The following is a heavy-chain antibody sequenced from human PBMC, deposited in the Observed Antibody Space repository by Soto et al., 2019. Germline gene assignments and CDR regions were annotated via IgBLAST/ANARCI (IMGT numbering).Heavy chain of an antibody. J-gene: IGHJ4*02. Sequence: ASVKVSCKASGYTVTSYYMHWVRQAPGQGLEWMGIINPSGGSTSYAQKFQGRVTITRDTSTSTAYMELSSLRYEDTAVYYCARVGCSGGRCCVHRFDYWGQGTLVTVSS. CDR2: INPSGGST. CDR1: GYTVTSYY. CDR3: ARVGCSGGRCCVHRFDY. D-gene: IGHD2-15*01. V-gene: IGHV1-46*01.